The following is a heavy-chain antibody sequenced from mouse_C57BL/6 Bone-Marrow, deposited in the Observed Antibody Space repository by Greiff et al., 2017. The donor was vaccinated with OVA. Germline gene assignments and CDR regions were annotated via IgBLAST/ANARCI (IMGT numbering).Heavy chain of an antibody. V-gene: IGHV1-5*01. Sequence: VQLQQSGTVLARPGASVKMSCKTSGYTFTSYWMHWVKQRPGQGLEWIGAIYPGNSDTSYNQKLKGKAKLTAVTPASTACMELSSLQNEDSAVYYCTCFAYWGQGTRVTVSA. CDR1: GYTFTSYW. CDR2: IYPGNSDT. J-gene: IGHJ3*01. CDR3: TCFAY.